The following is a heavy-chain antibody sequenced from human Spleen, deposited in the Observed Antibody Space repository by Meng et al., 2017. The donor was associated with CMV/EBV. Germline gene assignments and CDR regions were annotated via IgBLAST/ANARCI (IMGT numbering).Heavy chain of an antibody. CDR2: IYRGGST. Sequence: GGSLRLSCAASGFTFDDYAMHWVRQAPGKGLEWVSVIYRGGSTYYADSVKGRFTISRDNSKNTLYLQMNGLRAEDTAVYYCASLNAFDIWGQGTRVTVSS. CDR1: GFTFDDYA. J-gene: IGHJ3*02. V-gene: IGHV3-53*01. CDR3: ASLNAFDI.